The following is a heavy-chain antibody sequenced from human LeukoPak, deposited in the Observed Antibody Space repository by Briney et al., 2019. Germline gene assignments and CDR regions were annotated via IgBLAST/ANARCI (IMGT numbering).Heavy chain of an antibody. V-gene: IGHV4-4*07. Sequence: TSETLSLTCTVSGGSISSYFWSWIRQPAGKGLEWIGRIYTSGTTNYHPSLKSRVTMSVDTSKNQFSLKLTSVTAADTAVYYCARGYCSGGSCYRYFAFDIWGQGTMVTVSS. D-gene: IGHD2-15*01. CDR1: GGSISSYF. CDR3: ARGYCSGGSCYRYFAFDI. CDR2: IYTSGTT. J-gene: IGHJ3*02.